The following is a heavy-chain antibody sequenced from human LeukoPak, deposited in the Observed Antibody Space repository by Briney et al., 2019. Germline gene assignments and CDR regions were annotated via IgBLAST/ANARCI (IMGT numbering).Heavy chain of an antibody. D-gene: IGHD6-25*01. CDR1: GGSISSSSDY. J-gene: IGHJ4*02. CDR2: FFVSGST. Sequence: SETLSLTCTVSGGSISSSSDYWGWIRQAPGKGLEWIGSFFVSGSTHYNPSLRSRATLFVDTSKNQFSLKLTSMTAADAATYFCARQFATAAADTRGYFDYWGQGAVVAVSS. CDR3: ARQFATAAADTRGYFDY. V-gene: IGHV4-39*01.